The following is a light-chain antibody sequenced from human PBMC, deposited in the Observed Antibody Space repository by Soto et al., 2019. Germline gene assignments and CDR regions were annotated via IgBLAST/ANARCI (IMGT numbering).Light chain of an antibody. CDR3: SSYTTSSTQV. V-gene: IGLV2-14*01. J-gene: IGLJ3*02. CDR1: SSNIGTYNY. Sequence: QSALTQPASVSGSPGQSITISCTGTSSNIGTYNYVYWYQQHPGKVHKLMIYDVSNRPSGVSNRFAGSKSGNTASLAISGLQAEDEADYYCSSYTTSSTQVFGGGTKLTVL. CDR2: DVS.